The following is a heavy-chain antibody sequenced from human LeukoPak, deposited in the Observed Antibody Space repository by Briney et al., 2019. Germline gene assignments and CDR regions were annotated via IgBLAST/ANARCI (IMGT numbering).Heavy chain of an antibody. CDR2: ISGSGGST. Sequence: GGSLRLSCAASGFTFSSYAMHWVRQAPGKGLEWVSAISGSGGSTYYADSVKGRFTISRDNSKNTLYLQMNSLRAEDTAVYYCAKRHCSSTSCSIDYWGQGTLVTVSS. CDR1: GFTFSSYA. V-gene: IGHV3-23*01. D-gene: IGHD2-2*01. J-gene: IGHJ4*02. CDR3: AKRHCSSTSCSIDY.